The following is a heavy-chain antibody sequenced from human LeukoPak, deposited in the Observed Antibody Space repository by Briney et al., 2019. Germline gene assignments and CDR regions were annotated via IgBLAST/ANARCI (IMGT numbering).Heavy chain of an antibody. D-gene: IGHD4-23*01. CDR2: IDYSGST. CDR1: GGSINSYY. J-gene: IGHJ4*02. CDR3: ARLNGGN. V-gene: IGHV4-59*08. Sequence: PSETLSLTCTVSGGSINSYYWSWIRQPPGKGLEWIGYIDYSGSTAYNPSLNGRVAVSLDTSKNQFSLKLRSVTAADTAVYYCARLNGGNWGPGILVTVSS.